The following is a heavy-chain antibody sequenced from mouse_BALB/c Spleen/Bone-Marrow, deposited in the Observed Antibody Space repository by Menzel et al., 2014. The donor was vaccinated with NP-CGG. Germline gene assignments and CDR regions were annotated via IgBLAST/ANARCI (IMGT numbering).Heavy chain of an antibody. CDR1: EFSLTTYG. CDR3: ARGLRFRDNVAY. CDR2: IWAGGIT. Sequence: QVQLQQSGPGLAAPSQSLSITCTVSEFSLTTYGVHWVRQPPGKGLEWLGVIWAGGITNYNSALMSRLSISKDNAKSQVFLKMISLQTDDTAMYYCARGLRFRDNVAYWGQSNTRTVS. D-gene: IGHD1-1*01. V-gene: IGHV2-9*02. J-gene: IGHJ2*01.